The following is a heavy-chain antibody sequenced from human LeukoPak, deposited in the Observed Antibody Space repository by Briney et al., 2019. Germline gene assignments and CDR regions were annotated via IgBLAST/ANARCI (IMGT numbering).Heavy chain of an antibody. J-gene: IGHJ6*02. CDR2: ISYDGSNK. CDR1: GFTFINYG. Sequence: GGSLRLSCAASGFTFINYGMHWVRQAPGKGLEWVAVISYDGSNKYYADSVKGRFTISRDNSKNTLYLQMNSLRAEDTAVYYCANVVGATTYDYYYGMDVWGQGTTVTVSS. D-gene: IGHD1-26*01. V-gene: IGHV3-30*18. CDR3: ANVVGATTYDYYYGMDV.